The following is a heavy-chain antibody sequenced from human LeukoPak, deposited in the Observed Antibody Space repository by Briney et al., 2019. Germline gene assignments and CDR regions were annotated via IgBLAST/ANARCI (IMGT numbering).Heavy chain of an antibody. D-gene: IGHD4-17*01. Sequence: PGGSLRLSCAASGFTFSGSAMHWVRQASGKGPEWVGRIRSKANSYATAYAASVKGRFTISRDDSKNTAYLQMNSLKTEDTAVYYCTRLPTTSYGDFDYWGQGTLVTVSS. J-gene: IGHJ4*02. V-gene: IGHV3-73*01. CDR1: GFTFSGSA. CDR2: IRSKANSYAT. CDR3: TRLPTTSYGDFDY.